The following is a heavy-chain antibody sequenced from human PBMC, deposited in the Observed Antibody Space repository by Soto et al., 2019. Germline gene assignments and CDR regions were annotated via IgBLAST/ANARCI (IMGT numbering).Heavy chain of an antibody. CDR1: GFTFSSYG. CDR3: ATYIAAAANYYYYYYGMDV. D-gene: IGHD6-13*01. Sequence: GGSLRLSCAASGFTFSSYGMHWVRQAPGKGLEWVAVIWYDGSNKYYADSVKGRFTISRDNSKNTLYLQMNSLGAEDTAVYYCATYIAAAANYYYYYYGMDVWGQGTTVTVSS. CDR2: IWYDGSNK. J-gene: IGHJ6*02. V-gene: IGHV3-33*01.